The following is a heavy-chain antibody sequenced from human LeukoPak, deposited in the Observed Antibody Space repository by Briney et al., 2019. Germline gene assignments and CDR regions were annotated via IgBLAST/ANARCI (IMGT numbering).Heavy chain of an antibody. D-gene: IGHD3-3*01. CDR3: ATVAPYDFWSGPTAPSFDY. J-gene: IGHJ4*02. Sequence: GGSLRLSCAVSGFTFSSYWMSWVRQAPGKGLEWVANIKQDGSEKYYVDSVKGRFTFSRDNAKNSLYLHMNSLRAEDTAVYYCATVAPYDFWSGPTAPSFDYWGQGTLVTVSS. V-gene: IGHV3-7*01. CDR1: GFTFSSYW. CDR2: IKQDGSEK.